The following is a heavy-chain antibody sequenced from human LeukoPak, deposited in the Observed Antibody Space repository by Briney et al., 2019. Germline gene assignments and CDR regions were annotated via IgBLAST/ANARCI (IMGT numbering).Heavy chain of an antibody. CDR2: IYYSGST. J-gene: IGHJ3*02. V-gene: IGHV4-39*01. D-gene: IGHD2-15*01. CDR1: GFTVSSNY. CDR3: ARLLRLLGDAFDI. Sequence: GSLRLSCAASGFTVSSNYMSRVRQAPGKELEWIGSIYYSGSTYYNPSLKSRVTISVDTSKNQFSLKLSSVTAADTAVYYCARLLRLLGDAFDIWGQGTMVTVSS.